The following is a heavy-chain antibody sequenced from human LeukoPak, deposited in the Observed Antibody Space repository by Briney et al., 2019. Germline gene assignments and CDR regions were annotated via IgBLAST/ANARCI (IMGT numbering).Heavy chain of an antibody. CDR2: IIPIFGTA. CDR1: GGTFSSYA. Sequence: ASVKVSCKASGGTFSSYAISWVRQAPGQGLEWMGGIIPIFGTANYAQKFQGRVTITADESTSTAYMELSSLRSEDTAVYYCARVLWFEELLYSHFDYWGQGTLVTVSS. J-gene: IGHJ4*02. D-gene: IGHD3-10*01. V-gene: IGHV1-69*13. CDR3: ARVLWFEELLYSHFDY.